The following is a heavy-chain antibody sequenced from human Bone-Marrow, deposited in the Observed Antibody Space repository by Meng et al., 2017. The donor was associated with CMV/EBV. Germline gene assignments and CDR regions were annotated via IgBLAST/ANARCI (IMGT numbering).Heavy chain of an antibody. D-gene: IGHD6-13*01. J-gene: IGHJ6*02. V-gene: IGHV3-11*01. CDR3: ARGQQQLAGGLDV. CDR1: GFTFSDYY. CDR2: IGSSGTTI. Sequence: GESLKISCVASGFTFSDYYMNWIRQAPGKGLEWVSCIGSSGTTIYYADSVKGRFTVSRDNAKNSLYLQMNSLRAEDTAVYYCARGQQQLAGGLDVWGQGTMVTVSS.